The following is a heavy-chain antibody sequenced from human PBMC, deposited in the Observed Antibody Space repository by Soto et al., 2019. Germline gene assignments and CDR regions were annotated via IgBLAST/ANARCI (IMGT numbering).Heavy chain of an antibody. CDR1: GGSFSGYY. V-gene: IGHV4-34*01. D-gene: IGHD6-6*01. CDR2: INHSGST. CDR3: ARGLPSTAARDWGNYYYGMDV. J-gene: IGHJ6*02. Sequence: SETLSLTCAVYGGSFSGYYWSWIRQPPGKGLEWIGEINHSGSTNYNPSLKSRVTISVDTSKNQFSLKLSSVTAADTAVYYCARGLPSTAARDWGNYYYGMDVWGQGTTVTVSS.